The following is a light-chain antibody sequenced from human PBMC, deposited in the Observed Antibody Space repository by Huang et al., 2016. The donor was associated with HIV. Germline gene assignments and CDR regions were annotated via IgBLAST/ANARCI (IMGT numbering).Light chain of an antibody. CDR3: QQYHNWPYT. CDR2: GAS. Sequence: EIIMTQSPATLSLSPGEGTSLSCRAHQTVAPYLALYLHRPGPSPRILIFGASPRASGLPGRFSGSGSGTQFALTVSGLQSEDFAVYYCQQYHNWPYTFGQGTKLEI. CDR1: QTVAPY. J-gene: IGKJ2*01. V-gene: IGKV3-15*01.